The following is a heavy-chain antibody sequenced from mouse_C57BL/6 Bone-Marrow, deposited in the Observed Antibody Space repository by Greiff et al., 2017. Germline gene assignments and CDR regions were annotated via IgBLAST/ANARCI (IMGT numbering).Heavy chain of an antibody. CDR1: GFNIKDDY. Sequence: EVQLQQSGAELVRPGASVKLSCTASGFNIKDDYMHWVKQRPEQGLEWIGWIDPENGDTEYASKFQGKATITADTSSNTAYLQLSSLTSEDTAVYYCTTEEDYDGRAYGGQGTLVTVSA. D-gene: IGHD2-4*01. J-gene: IGHJ3*01. CDR2: IDPENGDT. CDR3: TTEEDYDGRAY. V-gene: IGHV14-4*01.